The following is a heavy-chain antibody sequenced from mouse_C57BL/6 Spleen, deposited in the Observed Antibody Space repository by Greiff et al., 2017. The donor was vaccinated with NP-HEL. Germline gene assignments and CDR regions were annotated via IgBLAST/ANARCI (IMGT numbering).Heavy chain of an antibody. CDR2: IDPSDSYT. CDR1: GYTFTSYW. J-gene: IGHJ2*01. CDR3: ARSDY. V-gene: IGHV1-59*01. Sequence: QVQLKQSGAELVRPGTSVKLSCKASGYTFTSYWMHWVKQRPGQGLEWIGVIDPSDSYTNYNQKFKGKATLTVDISSSTAYMQLSSLTSEESAVYYCARSDYWGQGTTLTVAS.